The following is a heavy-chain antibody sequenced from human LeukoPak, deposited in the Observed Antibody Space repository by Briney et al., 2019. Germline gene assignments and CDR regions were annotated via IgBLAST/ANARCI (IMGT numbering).Heavy chain of an antibody. D-gene: IGHD3-22*01. Sequence: PGGSLRLSCAASGFTFSSYIMNWVRQAPGKGLEWVSSISSSSSYIYYADSVKGRFTISRDNAKNSLYLQMNSLRTEDTAVYYCARGYYDNSGPSRSACDIWGQGTMVTVSS. CDR2: ISSSSSYI. CDR3: ARGYYDNSGPSRSACDI. CDR1: GFTFSSYI. V-gene: IGHV3-21*01. J-gene: IGHJ3*02.